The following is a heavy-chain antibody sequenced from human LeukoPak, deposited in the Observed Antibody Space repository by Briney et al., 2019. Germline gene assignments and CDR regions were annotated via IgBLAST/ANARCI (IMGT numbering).Heavy chain of an antibody. CDR3: AKLDRWAGWESDY. D-gene: IGHD3/OR15-3a*01. V-gene: IGHV3-23*01. J-gene: IGHJ4*02. CDR1: GFTFSSYA. CDR2: ISGSGGST. Sequence: GGPLRPSCAASGFTFSSYAMSWVRQAPGKGLEWVSAISGSGGSTYYADSVKGRFTISRDNSKNTLYLQMNSLRAEDTAVYYCAKLDRWAGWESDYWGQGTLVTVSS.